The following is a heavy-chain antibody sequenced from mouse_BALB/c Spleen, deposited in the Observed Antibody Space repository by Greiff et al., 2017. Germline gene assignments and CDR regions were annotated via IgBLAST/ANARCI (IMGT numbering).Heavy chain of an antibody. CDR1: GFTFSSYG. V-gene: IGHV5-6-3*01. J-gene: IGHJ3*01. CDR3: ARGDGSSPFAY. CDR2: INSNGGST. Sequence: DVKLVESGGGLVQPGGSLKLSCAASGFTFSSYGMSWVRQTPDKRLELVATINSNGGSTYYPDSVKGRFTISRDNAKNTLYLQMSSLKSEDTAMYYCARGDGSSPFAYWGQGTLVTVSA. D-gene: IGHD1-1*01.